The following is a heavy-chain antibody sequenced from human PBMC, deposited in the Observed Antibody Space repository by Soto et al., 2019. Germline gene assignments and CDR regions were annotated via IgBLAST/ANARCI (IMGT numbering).Heavy chain of an antibody. CDR1: GLTFTSYA. V-gene: IGHV3-30*04. Sequence: GGSLRLSSTASGLTFTSYAIHSVLQAAAKGLEWVLPISEDGEQKYFAETVRGRFLISKDNSKNTVYLQMNSLRPEDTAVYFCARRITSTGSALGYWGQGTLVTVYS. CDR3: ARRITSTGSALGY. D-gene: IGHD1-1*01. J-gene: IGHJ4*02. CDR2: ISEDGEQK.